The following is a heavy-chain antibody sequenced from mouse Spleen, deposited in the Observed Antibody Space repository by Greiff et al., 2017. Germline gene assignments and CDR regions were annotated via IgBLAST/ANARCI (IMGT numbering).Heavy chain of an antibody. CDR3: ASFSTTDAWFAY. CDR2: IYWDDDK. V-gene: IGHV8-12*01. Sequence: QVTLKVCGPGILQSSQTLSLTCSFSGFSLSTSGMGVSWIRQPSGKGLEWLAHIYWDDDKRYNPSLKSRLTISKDTSRNQVFLKITSVDTADTATYYCASFSTTDAWFAYWGQGTLVTVSA. CDR1: GFSLSTSGMG. D-gene: IGHD1-1*01. J-gene: IGHJ3*01.